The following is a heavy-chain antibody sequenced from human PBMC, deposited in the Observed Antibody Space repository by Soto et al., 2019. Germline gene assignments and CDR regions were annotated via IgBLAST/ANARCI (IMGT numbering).Heavy chain of an antibody. J-gene: IGHJ3*01. CDR3: ASYWVGRSDEDTSDPFDL. Sequence: SETLCVSCTVSGGSISNYDWSGSLQPPGERLEWVGYIYNSETTNYNPSLESRVTVSVDTSKNQFSLKLRSVTAADTAVYYCASYWVGRSDEDTSDPFDLWVQCTMVT. CDR2: IYNSETT. CDR1: GGSISNYD. V-gene: IGHV4-59*08. D-gene: IGHD5-18*01.